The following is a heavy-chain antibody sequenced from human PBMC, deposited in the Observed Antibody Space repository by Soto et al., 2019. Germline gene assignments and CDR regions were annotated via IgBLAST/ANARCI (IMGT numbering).Heavy chain of an antibody. Sequence: PGRSLRLSCTASVFTFGDYAMSWFRQSPGKGLEWVGFIRSKAYGGTTEYAASVKGRFTISRDDSKSIAYLQMNSLKTEDTAVYYCTRNQNKGYYFDYWGRGTLVTVSS. CDR1: VFTFGDYA. CDR2: IRSKAYGGTT. J-gene: IGHJ4*02. CDR3: TRNQNKGYYFDY. V-gene: IGHV3-49*03.